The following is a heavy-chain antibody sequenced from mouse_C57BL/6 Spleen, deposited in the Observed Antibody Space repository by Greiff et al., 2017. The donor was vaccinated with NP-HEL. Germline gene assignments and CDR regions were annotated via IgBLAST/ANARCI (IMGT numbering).Heavy chain of an antibody. CDR1: GFSLTSYA. CDR3: ARKQTTVVDYYAMDY. V-gene: IGHV2-9-1*01. D-gene: IGHD1-1*01. CDR2: IWTGGGT. Sequence: VQRVESGPGLVAPSQSLSITCTVSGFSLTSYAISWVRQPPGKGLEWLGVIWTGGGTNYNSALKSRLSISKDNSKSQVFLKMNSLQTDDTARYYCARKQTTVVDYYAMDYWGQGTSVTVSS. J-gene: IGHJ4*01.